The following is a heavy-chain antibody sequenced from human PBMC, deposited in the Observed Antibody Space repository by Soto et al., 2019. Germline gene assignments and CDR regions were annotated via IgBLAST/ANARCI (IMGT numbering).Heavy chain of an antibody. Sequence: QVQLLQSGAEVKKPGASVQVSCKASGYVFTSSFVHWVRQAPGQGLEWMGMVNPSVGSTAYAHQYQGRLAVTRDMSTSTVNMELRRRTYADTAIYYCARDVNSVIMTDDPEDNPGLDVWGPGTTDIGAS. J-gene: IGHJ6*02. CDR3: ARDVNSVIMTDDPEDNPGLDV. V-gene: IGHV1-46*01. CDR1: GYVFTSSF. CDR2: VNPSVGST. D-gene: IGHD1-26*01.